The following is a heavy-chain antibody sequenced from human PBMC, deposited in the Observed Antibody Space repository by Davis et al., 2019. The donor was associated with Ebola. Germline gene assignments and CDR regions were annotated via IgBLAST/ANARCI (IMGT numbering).Heavy chain of an antibody. J-gene: IGHJ3*02. CDR3: ARPLATSGRAYDAFDI. D-gene: IGHD6-13*01. V-gene: IGHV4-38-2*02. CDR1: GYSITRGYF. CDR2: VYLDGST. Sequence: SETLSLTCSVSGYSITRGYFWGWIRQPPGKRLEWIGSVYLDGSTYYSPSLKSRVTVSVDTSKNQFSLNLSSVTAADTAVYYCARPLATSGRAYDAFDIWGQGTVVTVSS.